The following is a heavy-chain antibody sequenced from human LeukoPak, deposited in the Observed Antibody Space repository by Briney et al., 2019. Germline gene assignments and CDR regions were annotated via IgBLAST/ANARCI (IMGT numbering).Heavy chain of an antibody. CDR2: ISYDALNT. V-gene: IGHV3-30*18. Sequence: PGRSLRLSCAASGFTFSSYGMHWVRQAPGKGLEWAALISYDALNTYYADSLKGRFTISRDNSKHALYLQMDSLRAEDTAVYYCAKVDYWSPENYFDSWGQGILVTVSS. CDR1: GFTFSSYG. J-gene: IGHJ4*02. D-gene: IGHD1-1*01. CDR3: AKVDYWSPENYFDS.